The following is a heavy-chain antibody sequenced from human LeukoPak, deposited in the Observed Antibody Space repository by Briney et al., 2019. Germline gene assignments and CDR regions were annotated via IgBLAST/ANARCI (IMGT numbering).Heavy chain of an antibody. CDR1: GGSFSGXY. D-gene: IGHD5-24*01. J-gene: IGHJ5*02. Sequence: SETXSXXXAVYGGSFSGXYXSXIRXPPGKGXXXXGEIIHSGSTNYNPSLKSRVTISVDTSKNQFSLKLTSVTAADTATYYCASTVGWLQFGLAIYHWGQGTLVTVSS. CDR2: IIHSGST. CDR3: ASTVGWLQFGLAIYH. V-gene: IGHV4-34*12.